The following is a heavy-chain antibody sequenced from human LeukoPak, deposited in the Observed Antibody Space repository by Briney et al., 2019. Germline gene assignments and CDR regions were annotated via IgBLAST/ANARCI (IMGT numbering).Heavy chain of an antibody. CDR3: AREGSSHTAMAY. V-gene: IGHV3-21*01. J-gene: IGHJ4*02. D-gene: IGHD5-18*01. Sequence: PGGSLRLSCAASGFTFSSYSMNWVRQAPGKGLEWVSSISSSSSYIYYADSVKGRFTISRDNAKNSLYLQMNSLRAKDTAVYYCAREGSSHTAMAYWGQGTLVTVSS. CDR1: GFTFSSYS. CDR2: ISSSSSYI.